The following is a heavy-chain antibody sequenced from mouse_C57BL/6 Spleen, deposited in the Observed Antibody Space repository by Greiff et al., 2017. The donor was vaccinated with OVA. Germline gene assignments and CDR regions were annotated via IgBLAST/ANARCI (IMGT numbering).Heavy chain of an antibody. CDR1: GYAFSSYW. CDR2: IYPGDGDT. CDR3: ARDHPTAQATYYAMDY. J-gene: IGHJ4*01. V-gene: IGHV1-80*01. Sequence: VQLQQSGAELVKPGASVKISCKASGYAFSSYWMNWVKQRPGKGLEWIGQIYPGDGDTNYNGKLKGKATLTADKSPSTAYMQLISLTSEDSAVYFCARDHPTAQATYYAMDYWGQGTSVTVSS. D-gene: IGHD3-2*02.